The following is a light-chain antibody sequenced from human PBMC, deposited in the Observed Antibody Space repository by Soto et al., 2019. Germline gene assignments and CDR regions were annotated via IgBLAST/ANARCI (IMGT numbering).Light chain of an antibody. CDR2: KAS. CDR3: QQYNNYWT. CDR1: ETISTW. J-gene: IGKJ1*01. Sequence: DIQMTQSPSTLSASVGDRVTITCRASETISTWLAWYQQKPGKAPKLLIYKASNLQSGVPSRVSGSGSGTEFTLTISSLQPDDFATYYCQQYNNYWTFGQGTKVEIK. V-gene: IGKV1-5*03.